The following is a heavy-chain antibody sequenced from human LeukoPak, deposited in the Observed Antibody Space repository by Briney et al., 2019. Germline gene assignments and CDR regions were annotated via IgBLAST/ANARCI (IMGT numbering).Heavy chain of an antibody. J-gene: IGHJ3*02. CDR2: IYYSGST. Sequence: PSETLSLTCTVSGGSISSYYWTWIRQPPGKGLEWIGYIYYSGSTNYNPSLKSRITISVDTSKNQFSLRLNSVTAADTAVYYCARGLPGYSGGDDAFDIWGQGTMVTASS. CDR3: ARGLPGYSGGDDAFDI. V-gene: IGHV4-59*01. D-gene: IGHD2-21*01. CDR1: GGSISSYY.